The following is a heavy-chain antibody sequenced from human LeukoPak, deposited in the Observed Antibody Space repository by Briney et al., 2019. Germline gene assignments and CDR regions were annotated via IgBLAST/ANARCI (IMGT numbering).Heavy chain of an antibody. Sequence: GGSLRLSCAASGFTFSSYAMSWVRQAPGKGLEWVSAISGSGGSTYYADSVKGRFTISRDNSKNTLYLQMNSLRAEDTAVYYCAKGGYCSSTSCYIDWFDPWGQGTLVTVSS. CDR2: ISGSGGST. CDR3: AKGGYCSSTSCYIDWFDP. V-gene: IGHV3-23*01. D-gene: IGHD2-2*02. CDR1: GFTFSSYA. J-gene: IGHJ5*02.